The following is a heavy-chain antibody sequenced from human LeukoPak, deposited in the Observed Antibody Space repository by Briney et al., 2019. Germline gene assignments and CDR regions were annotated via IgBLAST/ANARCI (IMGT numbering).Heavy chain of an antibody. J-gene: IGHJ4*02. CDR1: GFTFSNNA. D-gene: IGHD1-26*01. CDR2: TSTSGGSA. CDR3: ARYSGSYYYPPAWDL. Sequence: GGSLRLSCAASGFTFSNNAMSWVRQAPGKGLEWVSATSTSGGSAYYADSVKGRFTISRDNSKNTLYLQMDSLRADDTAVYYCARYSGSYYYPPAWDLWGQGTLSPSPQ. V-gene: IGHV3-23*01.